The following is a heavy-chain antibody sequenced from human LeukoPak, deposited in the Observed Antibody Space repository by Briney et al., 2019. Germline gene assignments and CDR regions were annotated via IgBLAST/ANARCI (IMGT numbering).Heavy chain of an antibody. J-gene: IGHJ4*02. Sequence: ASVKVSCKASGYTFTGYYMHWVRQAPGQGLEWMGWINPNGGGTNYAQKFQGRVTMTRDTSISTAYMELSRLRSDDTAVYYCARVQELELGEVDYWGQGTQVTVSS. V-gene: IGHV1-2*02. CDR1: GYTFTGYY. CDR3: ARVQELELGEVDY. CDR2: INPNGGGT. D-gene: IGHD1-7*01.